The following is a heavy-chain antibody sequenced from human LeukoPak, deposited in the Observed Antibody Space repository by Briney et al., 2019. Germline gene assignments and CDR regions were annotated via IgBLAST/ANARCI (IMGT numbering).Heavy chain of an antibody. D-gene: IGHD6-13*01. CDR1: GGSISSYY. V-gene: IGHV4-4*07. Sequence: SETLSLTCTVSGGSISSYYWSWIRQPAGKGLEWIGRIYTSGSTNYNPSFKSRVTMSVDMSKNQFSLKLNSVTAADTAVYFCAGGDSSSWYRFFDYWGQGILVTVSS. CDR3: AGGDSSSWYRFFDY. J-gene: IGHJ4*02. CDR2: IYTSGST.